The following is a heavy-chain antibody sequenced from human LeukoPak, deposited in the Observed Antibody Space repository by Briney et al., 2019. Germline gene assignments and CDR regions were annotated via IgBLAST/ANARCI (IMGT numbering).Heavy chain of an antibody. CDR3: ARVRRDGSSRLFDH. CDR1: GYTFTSYD. CDR2: INPDSGGT. V-gene: IGHV1-2*02. D-gene: IGHD5-24*01. Sequence: ASVKVSCKASGYTFTSYDINWVRQAPGQGLEWMGWINPDSGGTNYVQKFQDRVTMTRDTSISTAYMELTSLRSDDTALYYCARVRRDGSSRLFDHWGQGTLVTVSS. J-gene: IGHJ4*02.